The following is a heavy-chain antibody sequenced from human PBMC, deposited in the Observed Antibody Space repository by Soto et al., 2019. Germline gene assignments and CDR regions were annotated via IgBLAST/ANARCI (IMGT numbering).Heavy chain of an antibody. V-gene: IGHV1-69*01. D-gene: IGHD6-19*01. J-gene: IGHJ5*02. Sequence: QVQLVQSGAEVKKPGSSVKVSCKDSGGTFSSYAISWVRQAPVQGLEWMGGIIPIFGTANYTQKFQGRVTINADESTSTAYMELSSLQSEDTAVYYCARDRSSGGYNWFDPWGQGTLVTVSS. CDR3: ARDRSSGGYNWFDP. CDR2: IIPIFGTA. CDR1: GGTFSSYA.